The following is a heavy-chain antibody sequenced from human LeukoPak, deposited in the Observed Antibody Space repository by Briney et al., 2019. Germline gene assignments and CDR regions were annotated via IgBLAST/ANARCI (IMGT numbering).Heavy chain of an antibody. V-gene: IGHV1-46*03. J-gene: IGHJ3*02. CDR3: AREGDELPDDFDI. CDR2: INPSCGST. D-gene: IGHD1-26*01. CDR1: GYTFTSYY. Sequence: GASVKVSCKASGYTFTSYYMHWVRQAPGQGLEGMGIINPSCGSTSYAQKFQGRVTMTRDTSQSTVYMELSSLRSEDTDVYYCAREGDELPDDFDIWGQGTMVTVSS.